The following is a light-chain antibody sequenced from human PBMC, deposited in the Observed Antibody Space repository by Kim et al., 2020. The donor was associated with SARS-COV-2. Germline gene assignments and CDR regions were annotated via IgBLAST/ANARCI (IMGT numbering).Light chain of an antibody. V-gene: IGKV2-28*01. CDR2: RGS. Sequence: PASISRRSSQSLRQTGHVNYLEWYLQKPGQSPQVLISRGSTRATGVPDRFWGSGSGTDFTLTISRVEAEDVWVSYCMQALQYPRSFGQGTKVDIK. CDR3: MQALQYPRS. CDR1: QSLRQTGHVNY. J-gene: IGKJ2*03.